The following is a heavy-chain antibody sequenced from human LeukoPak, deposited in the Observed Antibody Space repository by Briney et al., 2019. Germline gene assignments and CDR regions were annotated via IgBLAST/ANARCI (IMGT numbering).Heavy chain of an antibody. D-gene: IGHD2-2*01. V-gene: IGHV1-2*02. CDR1: GYTFTGYY. J-gene: IGHJ5*02. CDR2: INPNSGGT. Sequence: ASVKVSCKASGYTFTGYYMHWVRQAPGQGLEWMGWINPNSGGTNYAQKFQGRVTMTRDRSISTAYMELSRLRSDDTAVYYCARGIVVVPAGGWFDPWGQGTLVTVSS. CDR3: ARGIVVVPAGGWFDP.